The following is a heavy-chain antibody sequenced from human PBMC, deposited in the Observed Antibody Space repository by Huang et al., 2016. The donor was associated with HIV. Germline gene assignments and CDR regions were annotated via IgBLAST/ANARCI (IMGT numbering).Heavy chain of an antibody. CDR2: FDPEIGET. Sequence: VQLVQSRAEVKKPGASVKVSCKVSEYTLTELSIHWVRQPPGKGLEWMGGFDPEIGETIYAQKFKGRVTMTEDTYTETAFMELSGLRPEDTAVYYCATGFDVFFDFWGQGTLVTVSS. CDR3: ATGFDVFFDF. CDR1: EYTLTELS. J-gene: IGHJ4*02. V-gene: IGHV1-24*01. D-gene: IGHD3-9*01.